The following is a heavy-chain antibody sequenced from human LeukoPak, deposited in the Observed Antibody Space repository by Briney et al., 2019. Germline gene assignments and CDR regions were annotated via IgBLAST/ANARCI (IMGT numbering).Heavy chain of an antibody. CDR1: GFTFSSYA. CDR2: ISYDGSNK. CDR3: ARGTAVTTVSTYYYGMDV. J-gene: IGHJ6*02. V-gene: IGHV3-30*04. Sequence: GGSLRLSCAASGFTFSSYAMHRVRQAPGKGLEWVAVISYDGSNKYYADSAKGRFTISRDNSKNTLYLQMNSLRAEDTAVYYCARGTAVTTVSTYYYGMDVWGQGTTVTVSS. D-gene: IGHD4-17*01.